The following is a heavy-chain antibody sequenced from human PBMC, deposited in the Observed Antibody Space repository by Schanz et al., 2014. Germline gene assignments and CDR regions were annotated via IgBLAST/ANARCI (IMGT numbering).Heavy chain of an antibody. V-gene: IGHV3-23*04. CDR2: ISGSGDNT. D-gene: IGHD3-10*01. Sequence: EVHLVESGGGLVQPGGSLRLSCAASGITFSRHAMSWVRQAPGKGLEWVSAISGSGDNTFYADSVKGRFTISRDNSKNTLYLQMYSLRGDDTAIYYCAKDFTGSGSHPFDYWGQGTLVTVSS. CDR3: AKDFTGSGSHPFDY. J-gene: IGHJ4*02. CDR1: GITFSRHA.